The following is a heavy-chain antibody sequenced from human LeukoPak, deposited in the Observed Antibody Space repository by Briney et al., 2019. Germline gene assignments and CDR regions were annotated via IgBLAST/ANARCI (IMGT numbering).Heavy chain of an antibody. CDR1: GGTFSSYA. CDR3: ARGSVPAAILSFDY. D-gene: IGHD2-2*01. J-gene: IGHJ4*02. Sequence: SVKVSCKASGGTFSSYAISWVRQAPGQGLEWMGGIIPIFGTANYAQKFQGRVTITTDESTSTAYMELSSLRSEDTALYYCARGSVPAAILSFDYWGQGTLVTVSS. V-gene: IGHV1-69*05. CDR2: IIPIFGTA.